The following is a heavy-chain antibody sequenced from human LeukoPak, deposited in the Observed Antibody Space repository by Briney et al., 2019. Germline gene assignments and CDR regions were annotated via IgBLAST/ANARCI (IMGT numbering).Heavy chain of an antibody. CDR3: ARDISAGDYYDSSGYSDY. CDR2: ISSSSSYI. J-gene: IGHJ4*02. Sequence: GGSLRLSCAASGFTFSSYEMNWVRQAPGKGLEWVSSISSSSSYIYYAGSVKGRFTISRDNAKNSLYLQMNSLRAEDTAVYYCARDISAGDYYDSSGYSDYWGQGTLVTVSS. CDR1: GFTFSSYE. V-gene: IGHV3-21*01. D-gene: IGHD3-22*01.